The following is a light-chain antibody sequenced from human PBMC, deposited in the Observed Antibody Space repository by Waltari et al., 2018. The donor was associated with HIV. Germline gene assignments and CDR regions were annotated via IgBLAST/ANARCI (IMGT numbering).Light chain of an antibody. Sequence: DIQMTKSPSFVSASVGDRVSITCRATQNIRTSLAWYQRGHGEAPSLLIYEASRLQGGVPSRFSGSGSGTSFILNIDKLQAEDFAMYYCQQANSFPHTFGGGT. CDR3: QQANSFPHT. CDR1: QNIRTS. CDR2: EAS. V-gene: IGKV1-12*01. J-gene: IGKJ4*01.